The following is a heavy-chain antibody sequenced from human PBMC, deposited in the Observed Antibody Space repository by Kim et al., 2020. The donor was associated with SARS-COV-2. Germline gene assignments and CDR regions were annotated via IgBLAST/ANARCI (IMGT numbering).Heavy chain of an antibody. Sequence: GGSLRLSCAASGFTFSSYGMHWVRQAPGKGLEWVAVISYDGSNKYYADSVKGRFTISRDNSKNTLYLQMNSLRAEDTAVYYCAKDPYYYDSSGYYEHPLAPDFDYWGRGTLVTVPS. J-gene: IGHJ4*02. D-gene: IGHD3-22*01. CDR1: GFTFSSYG. CDR2: ISYDGSNK. CDR3: AKDPYYYDSSGYYEHPLAPDFDY. V-gene: IGHV3-30*18.